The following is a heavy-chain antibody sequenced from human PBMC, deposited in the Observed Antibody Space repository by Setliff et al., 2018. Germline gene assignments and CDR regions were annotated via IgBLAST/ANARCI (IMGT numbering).Heavy chain of an antibody. CDR1: GYTFSANA. D-gene: IGHD3-3*01. CDR3: ARQKSSVFQFLEWDWFDP. V-gene: IGHV1-3*04. Sequence: ASVKVSCKASGYTFSANAIHWVRQAPGQRLEWMGFIYTDNGNTKYSKNFQGRVTITMDTSATTAYMELRSLQSEDTAVYYCARQKSSVFQFLEWDWFDPWGQGTLVTVSS. J-gene: IGHJ5*02. CDR2: IYTDNGNT.